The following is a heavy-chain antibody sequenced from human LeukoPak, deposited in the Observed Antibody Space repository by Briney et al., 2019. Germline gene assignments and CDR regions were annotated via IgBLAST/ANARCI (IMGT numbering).Heavy chain of an antibody. V-gene: IGHV4-59*01. CDR1: GGSISSYY. J-gene: IGHJ6*03. CDR3: ARDLVRLPRYYYMDV. CDR2: IYYSGST. D-gene: IGHD4-11*01. Sequence: SETLSLTCTVSGGSISSYYWSWIRQPPGKGLEWIGYIYYSGSTNYNPSLKSRVTISVDTSKNQFSLKLSSVTAADTAVYYCARDLVRLPRYYYMDVWGKGTTVTVSS.